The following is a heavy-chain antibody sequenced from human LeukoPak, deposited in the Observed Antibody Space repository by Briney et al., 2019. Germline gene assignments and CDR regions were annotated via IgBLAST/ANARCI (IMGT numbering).Heavy chain of an antibody. V-gene: IGHV4-38-2*01. CDR2: IYHSGST. D-gene: IGHD3-16*01. Sequence: PSETLSLTCAVSGYSISSGYYWGWIRQPPGKGLEWIGSIYHSGSTYYNPSLKSRVTISVDTSKNQFSLKLSSVTAADTAVYYCASSAIGYVYWGQGTLVTVSS. CDR1: GYSISSGYY. CDR3: ASSAIGYVY. J-gene: IGHJ4*02.